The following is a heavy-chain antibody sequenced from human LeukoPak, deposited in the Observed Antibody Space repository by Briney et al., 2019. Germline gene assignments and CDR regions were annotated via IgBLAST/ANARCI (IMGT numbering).Heavy chain of an antibody. J-gene: IGHJ4*02. CDR3: AKNLRTSVAAFEY. CDR2: ISGSGGST. V-gene: IGHV3-23*01. D-gene: IGHD6-19*01. Sequence: GGSLRLSCAASGFTFSSYAMSWVRQAPGKGLEWVSAISGSGGSTYYADSVRGRFTVSRDNSENTVYLQMDRLRADDTAVYYCAKNLRTSVAAFEYWGQGTLVTVSS. CDR1: GFTFSSYA.